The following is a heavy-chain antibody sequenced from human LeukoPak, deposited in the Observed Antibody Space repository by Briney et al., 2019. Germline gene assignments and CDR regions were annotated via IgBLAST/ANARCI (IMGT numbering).Heavy chain of an antibody. CDR2: IYTSGST. CDR1: GGSISSFY. D-gene: IGHD6-13*01. Sequence: SETLSLTCTVSGGSISSFYWSWIRQPAGKGLEWIGRIYTSGSTNYNPSLRSRVTMSVDTSRNQFSLKLSSVTAADTAVYYCARGVYIAAAQYGYWGQGTLVTVSS. V-gene: IGHV4-4*07. J-gene: IGHJ4*02. CDR3: ARGVYIAAAQYGY.